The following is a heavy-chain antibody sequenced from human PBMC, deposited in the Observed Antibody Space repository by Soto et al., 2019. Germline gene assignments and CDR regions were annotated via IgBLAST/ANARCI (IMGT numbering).Heavy chain of an antibody. J-gene: IGHJ4*02. Sequence: EVQLVESGGGLVQPGGSLKLSCAASGFTFSGSAMHWVRQASGKGLEWVGRIRSKANSYATAYAASVKGRFTISRDDSKNTAYLQMNSRKTEDTAVYYCTGPYGGGVDYWGQGTLVTVSS. D-gene: IGHD4-17*01. CDR3: TGPYGGGVDY. CDR2: IRSKANSYAT. CDR1: GFTFSGSA. V-gene: IGHV3-73*01.